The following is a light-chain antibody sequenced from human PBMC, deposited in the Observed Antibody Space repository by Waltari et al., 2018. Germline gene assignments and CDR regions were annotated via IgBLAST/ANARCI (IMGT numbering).Light chain of an antibody. V-gene: IGLV4-69*01. J-gene: IGLJ3*02. CDR3: QTGGHGTWV. CDR1: SGHSTNI. CDR2: VNSDGSH. Sequence: QLVLTQSPSASASLGASVKLTCTLSSGHSTNIIAWLQQQPEKGPRYLMNVNSDGSHNKGVGVPDRCSGSSSGAERYLTISGLQSEDEADYYCQTGGHGTWVFGGGTRLTVL.